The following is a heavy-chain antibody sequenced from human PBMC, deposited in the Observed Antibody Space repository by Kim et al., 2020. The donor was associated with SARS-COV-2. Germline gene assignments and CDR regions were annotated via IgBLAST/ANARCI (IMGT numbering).Heavy chain of an antibody. CDR3: ARDFTYYDILTGYFPGPVSYYYSGMYV. J-gene: IGHJ6*02. CDR2: ISYDGSNK. V-gene: IGHV3-30*04. CDR1: GFTFSSYA. Sequence: GGSLRLSCAASGFTFSSYAMHWVRQAPGKGLEWVAVISYDGSNKYYADSVKGRFTISRDNSKNTLYLQMNSLRAEDTAVYYCARDFTYYDILTGYFPGPVSYYYSGMYVWGQGTTVTVSS. D-gene: IGHD3-9*01.